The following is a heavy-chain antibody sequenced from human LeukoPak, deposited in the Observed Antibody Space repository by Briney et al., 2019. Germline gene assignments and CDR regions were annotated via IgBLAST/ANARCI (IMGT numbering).Heavy chain of an antibody. J-gene: IGHJ4*02. Sequence: GRSLRLSCAASGFSFSSYGMHWVRQAPGKGLEWVAVMSSDGSNKYYADSVKGRFTISRDTSKNTLYLHMNSLRAEDTAIYYCVRGYYDSSGYYGPYFDYWGQGTLVTVSS. CDR3: VRGYYDSSGYYGPYFDY. CDR1: GFSFSSYG. CDR2: MSSDGSNK. D-gene: IGHD3-22*01. V-gene: IGHV3-30*03.